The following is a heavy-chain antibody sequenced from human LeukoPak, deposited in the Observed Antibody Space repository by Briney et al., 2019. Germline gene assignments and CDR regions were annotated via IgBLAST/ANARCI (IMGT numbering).Heavy chain of an antibody. D-gene: IGHD1-26*01. J-gene: IGHJ4*02. CDR2: IRGDNGNT. V-gene: IGHV3-30*02. CDR1: GITFSPNG. Sequence: GGSLRLSCVASGITFSPNGFHWVRQAPGKGLEWVAFIRGDNGNTYYEDSVKGRFTISRDKSRNTLHLQMNSLGPEDTGFYYCATVIGRSETLDYWGQGTLVTVSS. CDR3: ATVIGRSETLDY.